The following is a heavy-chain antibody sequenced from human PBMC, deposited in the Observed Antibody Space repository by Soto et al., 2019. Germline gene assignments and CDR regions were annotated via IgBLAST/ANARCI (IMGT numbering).Heavy chain of an antibody. D-gene: IGHD2-8*01. CDR2: IIPIFGTA. CDR3: ASRGYCTNGVCSLDY. CDR1: GGTFSSYA. V-gene: IGHV1-69*13. Sequence: SVKVSCKASGGTFSSYAISWVRQAPGQGLEWMGGIIPIFGTANYAQKFQGRVTITADESTSTAYMELSSLRSEDTAVYYCASRGYCTNGVCSLDYWGQGTLVTVSS. J-gene: IGHJ4*02.